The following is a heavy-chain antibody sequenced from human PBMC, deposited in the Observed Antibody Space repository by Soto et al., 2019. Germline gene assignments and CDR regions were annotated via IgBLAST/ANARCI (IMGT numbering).Heavy chain of an antibody. CDR1: GYSFTSYW. V-gene: IGHV5-10-1*01. CDR3: ARQDIVVVPAPYYYYGMDV. CDR2: IDPSDSYT. D-gene: IGHD2-2*01. Sequence: SLKISCKGSGYSFTSYWISWVRQMPGKGLEWMGRIDPSDSYTNYSPSFQGHVTISADKSISTAYLQWSSLKASDTAMYYCARQDIVVVPAPYYYYGMDVWGQGTTVTVSS. J-gene: IGHJ6*02.